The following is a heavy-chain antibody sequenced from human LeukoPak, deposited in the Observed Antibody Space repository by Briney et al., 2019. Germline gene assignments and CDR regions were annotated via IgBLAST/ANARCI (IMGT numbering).Heavy chain of an antibody. CDR1: GYTFTSYD. J-gene: IGHJ4*02. CDR3: ARGSMLGATSTPQFDY. CDR2: MNPNSGNT. D-gene: IGHD1-26*01. Sequence: ASVKVSCKASGYTFTSYDINWVRQATGQGLEWMGWMNPNSGNTGYAQKFQGRVTMTRNTSISTAYMELSSLRFEDTAVYYCARGSMLGATSTPQFDYWGQGTLVTVSS. V-gene: IGHV1-8*01.